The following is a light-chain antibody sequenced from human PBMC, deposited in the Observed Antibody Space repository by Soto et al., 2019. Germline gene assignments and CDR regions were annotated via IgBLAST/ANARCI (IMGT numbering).Light chain of an antibody. CDR1: NIGSKN. V-gene: IGLV3-9*01. CDR3: QVCDSSTARV. J-gene: IGLJ3*02. Sequence: SYELTQPLSVSVALGQTARITCGGTNIGSKNVHWYQQKPGQAPVLVIYRDSNRPPGIPERFSGSNSGNTATLTISRAQAGDEADYYCQVCDSSTARVFGGGTQLTVL. CDR2: RDS.